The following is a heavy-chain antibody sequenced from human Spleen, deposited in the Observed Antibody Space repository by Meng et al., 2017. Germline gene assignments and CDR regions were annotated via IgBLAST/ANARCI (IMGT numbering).Heavy chain of an antibody. J-gene: IGHJ4*02. CDR3: ASYWGYGSGSYYNYDY. V-gene: IGHV3-23*01. Sequence: GGSLRLSCAASGFSFSNYAMSWVRQPPGKGLEWVSSISASGDTTYYADSVKGRVTISRDNSQNTLYLQMNSLRAEDTAVYYCASYWGYGSGSYYNYDYWGQGTQVTVSS. D-gene: IGHD3-10*01. CDR2: ISASGDTT. CDR1: GFSFSNYA.